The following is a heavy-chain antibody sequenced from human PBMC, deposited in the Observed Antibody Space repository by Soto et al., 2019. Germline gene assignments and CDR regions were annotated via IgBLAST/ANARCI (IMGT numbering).Heavy chain of an antibody. D-gene: IGHD1-26*01. CDR2: ISWNSGGI. CDR1: GFTFDDYA. Sequence: EVQLVESGGGLEQPGSSLRLSCAASGFTFDDYAMHWVRQAPGRGLEGASGISWNSGGIGYADSVKGRFTISRDNAKNSLYLQMNSLRAEDTALYYCAKASLITSGSYWGYFDYWGQGTLVTVSS. CDR3: AKASLITSGSYWGYFDY. V-gene: IGHV3-9*01. J-gene: IGHJ4*02.